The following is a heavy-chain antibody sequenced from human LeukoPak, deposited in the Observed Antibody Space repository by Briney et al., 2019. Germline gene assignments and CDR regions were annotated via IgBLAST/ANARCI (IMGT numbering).Heavy chain of an antibody. J-gene: IGHJ4*02. CDR1: RFTFSDHY. D-gene: IGHD3-3*01. CDR2: ISSSGSSI. CDR3: ARSLFPFFDY. V-gene: IGHV3-11*04. Sequence: GGSLRLSCAASRFTFSDHYMNWVRQAPGKGLEWVSYISSSGSSIYYADSVKGRFTISRDSAKNLLFLQMNSLRAEDTAIYHCARSLFPFFDYWGQGSLVTVSS.